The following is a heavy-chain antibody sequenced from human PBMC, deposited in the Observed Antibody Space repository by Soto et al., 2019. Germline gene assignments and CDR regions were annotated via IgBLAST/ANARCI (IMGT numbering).Heavy chain of an antibody. J-gene: IGHJ3*02. V-gene: IGHV3-73*01. Sequence: GGSLRLSCAASGFTFSGSAMHWVRQASGKGLEWVGRIRSKANSYATAYAASVKGRFTISRDDSKNTAYLQMNSLKTEDTAVYYCTRRIADTAMDDAFDIWGQGTMVTVSS. D-gene: IGHD5-18*01. CDR3: TRRIADTAMDDAFDI. CDR1: GFTFSGSA. CDR2: IRSKANSYAT.